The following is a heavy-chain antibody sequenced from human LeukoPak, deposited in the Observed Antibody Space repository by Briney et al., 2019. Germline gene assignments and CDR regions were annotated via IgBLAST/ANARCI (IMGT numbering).Heavy chain of an antibody. Sequence: GGSLRLSCAASGFSFGAYYMSWIRQAPGKGLVLISYISTSDDTISYADSVKGRFTISRDNAENSLYLQMNSLRAEDTAVYYCAGGYGSGSFSAWGQGTLVTVSS. V-gene: IGHV3-11*01. CDR1: GFSFGAYY. CDR2: ISTSDDTI. D-gene: IGHD3-10*01. CDR3: AGGYGSGSFSA. J-gene: IGHJ5*02.